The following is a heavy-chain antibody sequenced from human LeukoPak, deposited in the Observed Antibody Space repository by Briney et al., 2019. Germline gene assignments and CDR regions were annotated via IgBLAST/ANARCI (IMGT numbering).Heavy chain of an antibody. D-gene: IGHD4-17*01. CDR1: GFTFSSYG. V-gene: IGHV3-21*01. Sequence: GGSLRLSCAASGFTFSSYGINWVRQAPGKGLEWVSSISGSSSYIYYADSVKGRFTISRDNAKNSLYLQMNSLRAEDTAVYYCAREGYTTVTFDYWGQGTLVTVSS. J-gene: IGHJ4*02. CDR2: ISGSSSYI. CDR3: AREGYTTVTFDY.